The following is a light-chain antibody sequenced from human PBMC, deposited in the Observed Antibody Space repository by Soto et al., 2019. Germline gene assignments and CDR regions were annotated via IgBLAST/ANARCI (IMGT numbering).Light chain of an antibody. CDR3: QQYNSYPWT. Sequence: DIQMTQSPSTLSASVGDRVTITCRASQSFSTWLAWYQQKPGKAPKLLIYKASSLEGGVPSRFSGSGSGTEFTLTISCLQPDDFATYYCQQYNSYPWTFGKGTKVEIK. CDR1: QSFSTW. V-gene: IGKV1-5*03. J-gene: IGKJ1*01. CDR2: KAS.